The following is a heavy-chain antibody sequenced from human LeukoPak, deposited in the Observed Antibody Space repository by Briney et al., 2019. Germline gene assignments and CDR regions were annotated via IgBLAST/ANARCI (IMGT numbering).Heavy chain of an antibody. CDR3: ARFSWGCSTASCYLTN. Sequence: SETLSLTCTVGGGSLSGHYWGWIRQPPGKGLELIGHIYYTGTTFYNPSLNSRVTITLDTSRNQFSLRLTSVIAADTAVYYCARFSWGCSTASCYLTNWGQGALVTVSS. V-gene: IGHV4-59*11. CDR2: IYYTGTT. CDR1: GGSLSGHY. D-gene: IGHD2-2*01. J-gene: IGHJ4*02.